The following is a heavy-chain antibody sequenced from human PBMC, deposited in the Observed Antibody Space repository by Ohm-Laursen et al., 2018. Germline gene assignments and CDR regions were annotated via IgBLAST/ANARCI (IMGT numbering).Heavy chain of an antibody. CDR1: GFTFSNYA. CDR3: AREGRTQPVDY. V-gene: IGHV3-23*01. D-gene: IGHD5-18*01. Sequence: LSLTCAAFGFTFSNYAMSWVRQAPGKGLEWVSAISYNSGSNTHYADSVKGRFTISRDNSDNTLFLQMNSLRAEDTALYYCAREGRTQPVDYWGQGTLVTVSS. CDR2: ISYNSGSNT. J-gene: IGHJ4*02.